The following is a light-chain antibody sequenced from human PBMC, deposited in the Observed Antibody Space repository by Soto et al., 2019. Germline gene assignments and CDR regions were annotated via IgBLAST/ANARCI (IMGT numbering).Light chain of an antibody. Sequence: VMTHAPPSLRVSPEEPASTSCRSSQSLLHSNGYNYLDWYLQKPGQSPQLLIYLGSNRASGVPDRFSGSGSGTDFTLKISRVAAEDVGVYYCMQALQTPLTFGPQTKVDIK. CDR1: QSLLHSNGYNY. V-gene: IGKV2-28*01. CDR3: MQALQTPLT. J-gene: IGKJ3*01. CDR2: LGS.